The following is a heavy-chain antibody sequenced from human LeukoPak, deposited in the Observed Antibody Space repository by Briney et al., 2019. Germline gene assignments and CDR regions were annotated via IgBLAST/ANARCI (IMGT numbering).Heavy chain of an antibody. CDR3: ASGGILTGYPTTPSGY. J-gene: IGHJ4*02. Sequence: GGSLRLSCAASGFTFSSYSMNWVRQAPGKGLEWVSSISSSSSYIYYADSVKGRFTISRDNAKNSLYLQMNSLRAEDTAVYYCASGGILTGYPTTPSGYWGQGTLVTVSS. D-gene: IGHD3-9*01. CDR2: ISSSSSYI. CDR1: GFTFSSYS. V-gene: IGHV3-21*01.